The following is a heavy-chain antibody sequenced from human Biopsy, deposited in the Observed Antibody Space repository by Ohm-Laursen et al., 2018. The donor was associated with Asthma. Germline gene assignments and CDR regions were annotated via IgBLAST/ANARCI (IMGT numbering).Heavy chain of an antibody. CDR1: GFTFSSYA. D-gene: IGHD3-3*01. J-gene: IGHJ4*02. Sequence: SLRLSCSASGFTFSSYAMHWVRQAPGKGLEWVAVGGSYYDGGLKYYADSVNGRFTVSRDDSKNTLYLQMNSLRTDDTAVYYCARDVMEWYLPAFDFWGQGTLVTVSS. V-gene: IGHV3-30-3*01. CDR2: GGSYYDGGLK. CDR3: ARDVMEWYLPAFDF.